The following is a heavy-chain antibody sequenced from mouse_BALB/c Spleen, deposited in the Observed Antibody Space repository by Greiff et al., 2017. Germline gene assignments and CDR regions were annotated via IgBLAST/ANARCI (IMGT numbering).Heavy chain of an antibody. J-gene: IGHJ4*01. CDR3: ARRRDYYGSSGSMDY. D-gene: IGHD1-1*01. V-gene: IGHV1-14*01. CDR2: INPYNDGT. Sequence: EVKLQESGPELVKPGASVKMSCKASGYTFTSYVMHWVKQKPGQGLEWIGYINPYNDGTKYNEKFKGKATLTSDKSSSTAYMELSSLTSEDSAVYYCARRRDYYGSSGSMDYWGQGTSVTVSS. CDR1: GYTFTSYV.